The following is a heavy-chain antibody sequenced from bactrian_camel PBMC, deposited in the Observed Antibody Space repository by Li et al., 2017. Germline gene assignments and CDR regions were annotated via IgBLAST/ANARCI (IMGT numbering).Heavy chain of an antibody. J-gene: IGHJ4*01. V-gene: IGHV3-3*01. CDR2: IYETGGGT. D-gene: IGHD4*01. CDR1: GDTYMYNG. Sequence: HVQLVESGGGTVPAGGSLRLSCVASGDTYMYNGVGWFRQGPGKEREGVASIYETGGGTKYADAVKGRFTVSRDNANNTLYLQTNNLKPEDTAMYYCAADYHYYCAYVPKETSAFRYWGQGTQVTVS. CDR3: AADYHYYCAYVPKETSAFRY.